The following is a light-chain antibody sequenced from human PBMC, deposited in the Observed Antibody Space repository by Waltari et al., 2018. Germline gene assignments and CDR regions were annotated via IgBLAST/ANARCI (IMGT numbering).Light chain of an antibody. CDR1: QSVTSSY. CDR2: GTS. V-gene: IGKV3-20*01. J-gene: IGKJ4*01. Sequence: EIVLTQSPGTLSLSPGERATLSCRASQSVTSSYLAWYQQQPGQAPRLLMYGTSSRATAIPDRFSGSGSGTDFSLTISRLEPEDFAVYYCHQYNESPFTFGGGTKVEVK. CDR3: HQYNESPFT.